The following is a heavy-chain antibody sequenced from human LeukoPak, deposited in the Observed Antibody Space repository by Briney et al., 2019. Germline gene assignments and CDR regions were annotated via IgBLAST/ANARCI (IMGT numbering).Heavy chain of an antibody. Sequence: SETLSLTCTVSGYSISSGYYWGWIRQPPGKGLEWIGSIYHSGSTNYNPSLKSRVTISVDTSKNQFSLKLSSVTAADTAVYYCARVSSDGSGWGIDYWGQGTLVTVSS. V-gene: IGHV4-38-2*02. D-gene: IGHD6-19*01. CDR3: ARVSSDGSGWGIDY. CDR2: IYHSGST. CDR1: GYSISSGYY. J-gene: IGHJ4*02.